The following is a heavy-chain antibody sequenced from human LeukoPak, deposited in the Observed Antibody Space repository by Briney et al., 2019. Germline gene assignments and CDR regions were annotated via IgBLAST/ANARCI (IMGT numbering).Heavy chain of an antibody. V-gene: IGHV1-18*01. Sequence: EASVKVSCKASGYTFTSYSISWVRQAPGHGLEWLGWVRGYNGDTNYAQKIQGRVSMTTDTSTTTAYMELRSLTSDDTAVYYCARDGSRKGSTLFDYWGQGTLVIVSS. CDR3: ARDGSRKGSTLFDY. CDR2: VRGYNGDT. CDR1: GYTFTSYS. D-gene: IGHD2-15*01. J-gene: IGHJ4*02.